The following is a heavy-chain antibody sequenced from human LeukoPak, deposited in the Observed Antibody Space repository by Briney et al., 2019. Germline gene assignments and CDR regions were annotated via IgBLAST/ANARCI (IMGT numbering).Heavy chain of an antibody. CDR3: ARCEGYCSSTSCSRAYNWFDP. CDR1: GGTFSSYA. D-gene: IGHD2-2*01. CDR2: IIPIFGTA. J-gene: IGHJ5*02. V-gene: IGHV1-69*05. Sequence: SVKVSCKASGGTFSSYAISWVRQAPGQGLEWMGGIIPIFGTANYAQRFQGRVTITTDESTSTAYMELSSLRSEDTAVYYSARCEGYCSSTSCSRAYNWFDPWGQGTLVTVSS.